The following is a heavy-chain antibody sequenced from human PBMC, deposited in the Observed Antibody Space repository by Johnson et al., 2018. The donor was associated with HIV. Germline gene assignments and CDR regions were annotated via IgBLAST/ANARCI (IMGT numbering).Heavy chain of an antibody. Sequence: QVQLVESGGGVVQPGRSLKLSCAASEFTFSNYAMHWVRQAPCKGLEWVAVISYDGSSKYYADSVKGRFTISRDNSKNTLNLQMNSLRPEDTAVYYCAKGMGLSIGELSDAFHFWGLGTVVTVSS. J-gene: IGHJ3*01. V-gene: IGHV3-30-3*01. CDR3: AKGMGLSIGELSDAFHF. CDR2: ISYDGSSK. D-gene: IGHD3-10*01. CDR1: EFTFSNYA.